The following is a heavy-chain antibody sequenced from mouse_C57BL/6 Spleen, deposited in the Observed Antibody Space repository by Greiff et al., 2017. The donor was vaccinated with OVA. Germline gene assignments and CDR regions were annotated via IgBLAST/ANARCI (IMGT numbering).Heavy chain of an antibody. Sequence: EVQLQQSGPELVKPGASVKISCKASGYTFTDYYMNWVKQSHGKSLEWIGDINPNNGGTSYNQKFKGKATLTVDKSSSTAYMELRSPTSEDSAVYYCARRGYYDYDERFAYWGQGTLVTVSA. D-gene: IGHD2-4*01. CDR2: INPNNGGT. V-gene: IGHV1-26*01. CDR1: GYTFTDYY. CDR3: ARRGYYDYDERFAY. J-gene: IGHJ3*01.